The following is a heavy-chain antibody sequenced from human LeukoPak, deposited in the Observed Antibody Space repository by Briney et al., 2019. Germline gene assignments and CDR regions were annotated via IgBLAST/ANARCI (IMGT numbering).Heavy chain of an antibody. CDR2: IYHTGST. CDR1: GASIRSYY. V-gene: IGHV4-59*08. CDR3: ARQSRLVIFGVANHWFDP. D-gene: IGHD3-3*01. J-gene: IGHJ5*02. Sequence: SETLSLTCSVSGASIRSYYWSWIRQPPEKGLEWIEYIYHTGSTNYSPSLNSRVTMSVDTSKNEFSLKLSSVTAADTAVYYCARQSRLVIFGVANHWFDPWSQGTLVTVSS.